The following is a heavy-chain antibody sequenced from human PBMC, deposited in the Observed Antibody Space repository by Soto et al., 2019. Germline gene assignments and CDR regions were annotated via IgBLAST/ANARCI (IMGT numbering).Heavy chain of an antibody. CDR2: FDPEDGET. V-gene: IGHV1-24*01. CDR1: GYTLTELS. Sequence: EASVKVSCKVSGYTLTELSMHWVRQAPGKGLEWMGGFDPEDGETIYAQKFQGRVTMTEDTSTDTAYMELSSLRSEDTAVYYCATGLFEIFGVAPDYWGQGTLVTVSS. CDR3: ATGLFEIFGVAPDY. D-gene: IGHD3-3*01. J-gene: IGHJ4*02.